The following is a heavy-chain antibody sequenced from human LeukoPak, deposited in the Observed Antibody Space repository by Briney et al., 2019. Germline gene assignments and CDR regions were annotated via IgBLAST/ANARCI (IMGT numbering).Heavy chain of an antibody. CDR3: ARHGSVTAFIFDY. CDR1: GGSFSGYQ. D-gene: IGHD2-21*02. V-gene: IGHV4-34*01. CDR2: INHRGST. J-gene: IGHJ4*02. Sequence: SETLSLTCAVYGGSFSGYQWSWIRQPPGKGLEWIGEINHRGSTNYNPSLKSRLTISVDMSNNHFSLKLSSVTAADTAVYYCARHGSVTAFIFDYWGQGTLVTVSS.